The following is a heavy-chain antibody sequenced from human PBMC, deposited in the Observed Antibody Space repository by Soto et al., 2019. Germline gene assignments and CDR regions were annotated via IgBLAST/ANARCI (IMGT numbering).Heavy chain of an antibody. Sequence: GGSLRLSCAASGFTFSSYGMHWVRQAPGKGLEWVAVIWYDGSNKYYADSVKGRFTISRDNSKNTLYLQMNSLRAEDTAVYYCARDSSASYYYDSSALDYWGQGTLVTVSS. CDR3: ARDSSASYYYDSSALDY. D-gene: IGHD3-22*01. CDR1: GFTFSSYG. J-gene: IGHJ4*02. V-gene: IGHV3-33*01. CDR2: IWYDGSNK.